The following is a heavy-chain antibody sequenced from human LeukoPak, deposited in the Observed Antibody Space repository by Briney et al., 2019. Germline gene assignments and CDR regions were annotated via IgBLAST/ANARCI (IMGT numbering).Heavy chain of an antibody. CDR2: ISSSSITI. J-gene: IGHJ4*02. V-gene: IGHV3-48*04. CDR1: GFTFSSYS. Sequence: GGSLRLSCAASGFTFSSYSLNWVRQAPGKGLEWVSFISSSSITIYYADSVKGRFTISRDNAERSLYLQMNSLRAEDTAVYYCARDRGGSYSAIDYWGQGTLVTVSS. CDR3: ARDRGGSYSAIDY. D-gene: IGHD2-15*01.